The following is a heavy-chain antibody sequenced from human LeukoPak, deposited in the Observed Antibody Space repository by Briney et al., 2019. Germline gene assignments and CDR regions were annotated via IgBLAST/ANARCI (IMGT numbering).Heavy chain of an antibody. D-gene: IGHD3-22*01. CDR2: LTGSGASA. J-gene: IGHJ4*02. CDR3: AKVSSPYHYDSGGRNYYFDY. V-gene: IGHV3-23*01. Sequence: ETLSLTCAVYGGSFSGYYWSWIRQPPGKGLEWVSGLTGSGASAYYADSVKGRFTISRDNSKNTLYLQLNSLRAEDTAVYYCAKVSSPYHYDSGGRNYYFDYWGQGTLVTVSS. CDR1: GGSFSGYY.